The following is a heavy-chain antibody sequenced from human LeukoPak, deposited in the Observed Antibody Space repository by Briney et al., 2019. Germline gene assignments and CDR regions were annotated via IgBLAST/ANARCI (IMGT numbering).Heavy chain of an antibody. J-gene: IGHJ4*02. V-gene: IGHV3-23*01. Sequence: PGGSLRLSCAASGFTFGTSAMSWVRQTPEKGLEWVSTITSGDGSPYYADSVKGRFTISRDNSKNTLYLQMNSLRAEDTAVYYCAKSETIMTAVMTGWGQGTLVTVSS. D-gene: IGHD4-17*01. CDR3: AKSETIMTAVMTG. CDR2: ITSGDGSP. CDR1: GFTFGTSA.